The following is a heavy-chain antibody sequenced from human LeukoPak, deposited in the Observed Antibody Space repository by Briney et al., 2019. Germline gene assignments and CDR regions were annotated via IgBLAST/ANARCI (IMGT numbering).Heavy chain of an antibody. CDR3: ARLSTGYSSSWYTAEYFQH. CDR2: INPNSGGT. Sequence: ASVKVSCKASGYTFTGYYMHWVRQAPGQGLEWMGWINPNSGGTNYAQKFQGRVTMTRDTSISTAYMELSRLRSDDTAVYYCARLSTGYSSSWYTAEYFQHWGQGTLVTVSS. D-gene: IGHD6-13*01. CDR1: GYTFTGYY. V-gene: IGHV1-2*02. J-gene: IGHJ1*01.